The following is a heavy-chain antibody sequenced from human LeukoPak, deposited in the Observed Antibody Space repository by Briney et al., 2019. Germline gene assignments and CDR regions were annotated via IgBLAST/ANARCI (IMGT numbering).Heavy chain of an antibody. Sequence: KPSETLSLTCTVSGYSISSGYYWGWIRQPPGKGLEWIGSIYHSGSTYYNPSLKSRVTISVDTSKNQFSLKLSSVTAADTAVYYCARINSGYDFPYDYWGQGTLVTVSS. CDR3: ARINSGYDFPYDY. CDR1: GYSISSGYY. CDR2: IYHSGST. V-gene: IGHV4-38-2*02. D-gene: IGHD5-12*01. J-gene: IGHJ4*02.